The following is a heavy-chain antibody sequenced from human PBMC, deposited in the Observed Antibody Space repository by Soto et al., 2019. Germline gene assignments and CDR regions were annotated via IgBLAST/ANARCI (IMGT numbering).Heavy chain of an antibody. V-gene: IGHV3-9*01. J-gene: IGHJ4*02. D-gene: IGHD3-16*01. CDR1: GFTFDDYA. CDR3: AKDSGGGVGLFDY. CDR2: ISWNSGSI. Sequence: EVQLVESGGGLVQPGRSLRLSCAASGFTFDDYAMHWVRQVPGKGLEWVSGISWNSGSIGYADSVKGRFTISRDSSKNSVYLQMKRLRMGETAFDYCAKDSGGGVGLFDYWGQGILVTVSS.